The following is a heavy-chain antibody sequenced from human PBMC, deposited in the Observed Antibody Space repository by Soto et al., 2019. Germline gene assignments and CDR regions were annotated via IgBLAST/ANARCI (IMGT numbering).Heavy chain of an antibody. CDR3: ANSESGWKYYHGMDV. Sequence: QVQLVESGGGVVQPGRSLRLSCAASGFTFSSYAMHWVRQAPGKGLEWVALISYDGSERYYADSVKGRFTISRDNSKNTLYLQMNSLSPEDTAVYYCANSESGWKYYHGMDVWGQGTKVPVSS. J-gene: IGHJ6*02. D-gene: IGHD6-25*01. CDR1: GFTFSSYA. V-gene: IGHV3-30*18. CDR2: ISYDGSER.